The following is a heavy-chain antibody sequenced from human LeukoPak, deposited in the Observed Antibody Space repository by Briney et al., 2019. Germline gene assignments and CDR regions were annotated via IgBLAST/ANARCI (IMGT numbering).Heavy chain of an antibody. Sequence: PSETLSLTCAVYGGSFSGYYWSWIRQPPGKGLEWIGEINHSGSTNYNPSLKSRVTISVDTSENQFSLKLSSVTAADTAVFYCARGRTGYQLLPTKKDYSYYYMDVWGKGTTVTVSS. D-gene: IGHD2-2*01. V-gene: IGHV4-34*01. CDR1: GGSFSGYY. CDR3: ARGRTGYQLLPTKKDYSYYYMDV. CDR2: INHSGST. J-gene: IGHJ6*03.